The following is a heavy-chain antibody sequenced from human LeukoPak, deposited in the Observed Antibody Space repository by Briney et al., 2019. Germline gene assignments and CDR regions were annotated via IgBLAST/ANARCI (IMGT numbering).Heavy chain of an antibody. J-gene: IGHJ4*02. CDR1: GGSISSGGYY. D-gene: IGHD4-23*01. V-gene: IGHV4-30-2*01. CDR2: IYHSGST. CDR3: ARLSPGNSPHLDY. Sequence: SQTLSLTCTVSGGSISSGGYYWSWIRQPPGKGLEWIGYIYHSGSTNYNPSLESRVTISVDKSKNQFSLKLSSVTAADTAVYYCARLSPGNSPHLDYWGQGTLVTVSS.